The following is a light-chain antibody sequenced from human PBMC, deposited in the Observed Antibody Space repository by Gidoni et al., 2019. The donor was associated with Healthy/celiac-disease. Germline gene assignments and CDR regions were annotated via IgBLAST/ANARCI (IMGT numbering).Light chain of an antibody. V-gene: IGKV1-39*01. CDR1: QSICRY. CDR2: TAS. Sequence: DIQMTQSPSSLSASVGDRVTITSQASQSICRYLNWYQYKPGKAPKPLIYTASNLQSGVPSRFSGGGSGTDFTLAISSLQPGSFATYYCQQGYSTPPAFGQGTKVEIK. J-gene: IGKJ1*01. CDR3: QQGYSTPPA.